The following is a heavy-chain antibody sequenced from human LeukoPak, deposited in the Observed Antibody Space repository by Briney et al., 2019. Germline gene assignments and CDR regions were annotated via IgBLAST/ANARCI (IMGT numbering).Heavy chain of an antibody. CDR2: IYYSGST. CDR3: GRFLDAFDI. CDR1: GGSISSYY. V-gene: IGHV4-59*01. Sequence: SETLSLTCTVSGGSISSYYWSWLRQPPGKGLEWIGYIYYSGSTNYNPSLKSRVTISVDTSKNQFSLKLSSVTAADTAVYYCGRFLDAFDIWGQGTMVTVSS. J-gene: IGHJ3*02. D-gene: IGHD2/OR15-2a*01.